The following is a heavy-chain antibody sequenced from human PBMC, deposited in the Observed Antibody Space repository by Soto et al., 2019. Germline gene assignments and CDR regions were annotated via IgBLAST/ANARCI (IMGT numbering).Heavy chain of an antibody. CDR1: GGSFSGYY. J-gene: IGHJ4*02. D-gene: IGHD2-15*01. CDR3: ARGFRYCSGGSGYSVDFDY. CDR2: INHSGST. Sequence: QVQLQQWGAGLLKPSETLSLTCAVYGGSFSGYYWSWIRQPPGKGLEWMGEINHSGSTNYNPSLKRRVTISVDTSKNQFSLKLGSVTAADTAVYYCARGFRYCSGGSGYSVDFDYWGQGTLVTVSS. V-gene: IGHV4-34*01.